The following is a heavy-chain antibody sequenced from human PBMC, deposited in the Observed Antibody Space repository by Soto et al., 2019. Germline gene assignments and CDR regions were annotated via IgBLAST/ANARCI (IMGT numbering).Heavy chain of an antibody. CDR3: AKDIDPYSGSYRSGLFDP. CDR1: GFTFDDYA. CDR2: ISWKSGSI. J-gene: IGHJ5*02. Sequence: PGGSLRLSCAASGFTFDDYAMHWVRQAPGKGLEWVSGISWKSGSICYADSVKGRFTISRDNAKNSLYLQMNSLRAEDTALYYCAKDIDPYSGSYRSGLFDPWGQGT. D-gene: IGHD1-26*01. V-gene: IGHV3-9*01.